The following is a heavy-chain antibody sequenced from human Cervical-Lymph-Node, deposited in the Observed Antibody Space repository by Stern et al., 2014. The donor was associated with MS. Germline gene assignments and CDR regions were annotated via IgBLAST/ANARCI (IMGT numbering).Heavy chain of an antibody. D-gene: IGHD3-10*01. Sequence: QVQLVQSGAEVKKPGSSVKVSCKASGGTFSSYTISWVRQAPGQGLEWMGRIIPILGIANYAQKFQGRVTITADKSTSTAYMELSSLRSEDTAVYYCASALPFWGNTKEKYYYGPGRYYYYGMDVWGQGTTVTVSS. J-gene: IGHJ6*02. CDR2: IIPILGIA. CDR1: GGTFSSYT. V-gene: IGHV1-69*09. CDR3: ASALPFWGNTKEKYYYGPGRYYYYGMDV.